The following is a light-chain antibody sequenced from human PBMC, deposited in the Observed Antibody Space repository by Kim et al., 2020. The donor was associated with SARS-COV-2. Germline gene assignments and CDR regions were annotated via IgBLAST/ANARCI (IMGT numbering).Light chain of an antibody. Sequence: DIQMTQSPSTLSASVGDRVTITCRASQSINNWLAWYQQKPGKAPKLLIYGASSLESGVPSRFSGSGSGTEFILTISSLQPDDFATYYCQRYNGYFGQETKLEI. CDR2: GAS. J-gene: IGKJ2*01. CDR3: QRYNGY. V-gene: IGKV1-5*03. CDR1: QSINNW.